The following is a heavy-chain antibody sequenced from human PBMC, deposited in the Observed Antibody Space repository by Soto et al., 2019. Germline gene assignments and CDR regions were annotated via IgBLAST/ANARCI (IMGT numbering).Heavy chain of an antibody. CDR3: AIETGIAAAGTGWFDP. V-gene: IGHV4-30-4*01. D-gene: IGHD6-13*01. CDR2: IYYSGST. Sequence: TSETLSLTCTVSGGSISSGDYYWSWIRQPPGKGLEWIGYIYYSGSTYYNPSLKSRVTISVDTSKNQFSLKLSSVTAADTAVYYCAIETGIAAAGTGWFDPWGQGTLVTVSS. CDR1: GGSISSGDYY. J-gene: IGHJ5*02.